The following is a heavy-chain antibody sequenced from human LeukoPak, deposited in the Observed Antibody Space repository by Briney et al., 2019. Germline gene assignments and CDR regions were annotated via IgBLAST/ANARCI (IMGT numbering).Heavy chain of an antibody. V-gene: IGHV3-30*04. Sequence: GGSLRLSCAASGFTFSSYAMHWVRQAPGKGLEWVAVISYDGSNKYYADSVKGRFTISRDNSKNTLYLQMNSLRAEDTAVYYCAREGPDYYGSGSYYKAYSWLDPWGQGTLVTVSS. CDR1: GFTFSSYA. D-gene: IGHD3-10*01. J-gene: IGHJ5*02. CDR2: ISYDGSNK. CDR3: AREGPDYYGSGSYYKAYSWLDP.